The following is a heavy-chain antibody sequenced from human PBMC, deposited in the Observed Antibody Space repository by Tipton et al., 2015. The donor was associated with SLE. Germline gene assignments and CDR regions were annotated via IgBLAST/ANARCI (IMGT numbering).Heavy chain of an antibody. V-gene: IGHV3-33*06. CDR3: AKVMITFGGVDAFDI. J-gene: IGHJ3*02. D-gene: IGHD3-16*01. Sequence: SLRLSCAASGFTFSSYGMHWVRQAPGKGLEWVAVIWYDGSNKYYADSVKGRFTISRDNSKNTLYLQMNSLRAEDTAVYYCAKVMITFGGVDAFDIWGQGTMVTISS. CDR1: GFTFSSYG. CDR2: IWYDGSNK.